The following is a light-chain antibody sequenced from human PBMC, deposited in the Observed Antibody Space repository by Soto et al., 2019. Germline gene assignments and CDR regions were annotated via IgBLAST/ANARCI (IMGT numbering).Light chain of an antibody. Sequence: DIQITHSPSSLSASALARVTITFHQSQDISNYLNWYQQKPGKAPKLLIYDASNLETGVPSRFSGSGSGTDFTFTISRLQPEDIATYYCQQYDNLPTVTFGQGTRLEIK. CDR1: QDISNY. J-gene: IGKJ5*01. CDR3: QQYDNLPTVT. CDR2: DAS. V-gene: IGKV1-33*01.